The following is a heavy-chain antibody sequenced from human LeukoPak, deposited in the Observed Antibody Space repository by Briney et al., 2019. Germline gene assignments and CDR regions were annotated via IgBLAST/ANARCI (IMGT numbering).Heavy chain of an antibody. CDR1: GVTFSSYS. CDR2: INPIVGTA. CDR3: ARDPPSIRQDWFDP. Sequence: SVKLSCKASGVTFSSYSISWVRQAPGQGLEWMGKINPIVGTANYVQKFKGRVTITADECTNTAYLELSSLRVEDTAMYYCARDPPSIRQDWFDPWGQGTLVTVSS. D-gene: IGHD2/OR15-2a*01. V-gene: IGHV1-69*11. J-gene: IGHJ5*02.